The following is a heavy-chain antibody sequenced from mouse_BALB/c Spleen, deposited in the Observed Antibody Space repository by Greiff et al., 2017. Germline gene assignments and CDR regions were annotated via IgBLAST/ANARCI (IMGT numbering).Heavy chain of an antibody. J-gene: IGHJ4*01. CDR2: ISSGSSTI. V-gene: IGHV5-17*02. CDR3: AATVVGAMDY. D-gene: IGHD1-1*01. Sequence: EVNLVESGGGLVQPGGSRKLSCAASGFTFSSFGMHWVRQAPEKGLEWVAYISSGSSTIYYADTVKGRFTISRDNPKNTLFLQMTSLRSEDTAMYYCAATVVGAMDYWGQGTSVTVSS. CDR1: GFTFSSFG.